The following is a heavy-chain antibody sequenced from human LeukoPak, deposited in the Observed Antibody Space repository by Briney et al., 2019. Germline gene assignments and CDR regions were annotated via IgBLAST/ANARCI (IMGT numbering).Heavy chain of an antibody. CDR1: GGSFSGYY. Sequence: PSETLSLTCAVYGGSFSGYYWSWIRQPPGKGLEWIGYIYYSGSTNYNPSLKSRVTISVDTSKNQFSLKLSSVTAADTAVYYCAGGRGNWNYVGAFDIWGQGTMVTVSS. J-gene: IGHJ3*02. CDR3: AGGRGNWNYVGAFDI. D-gene: IGHD1-7*01. CDR2: IYYSGST. V-gene: IGHV4-59*01.